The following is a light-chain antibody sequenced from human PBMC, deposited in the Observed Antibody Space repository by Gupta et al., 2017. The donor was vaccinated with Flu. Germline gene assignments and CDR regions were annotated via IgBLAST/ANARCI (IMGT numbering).Light chain of an antibody. J-gene: IGKJ4*01. Sequence: DIVMTQSPDSLAVSLGEKATINCKSSQSVFYSSNNKNQLAWYQRKPGQPPKLLIYWASTRESGVPDRFSGSGSGTDFTLTISSLQAEDVAVYYCQQYYTIPFTFGGGTKVEIK. V-gene: IGKV4-1*01. CDR1: QSVFYSSNNKNQ. CDR3: QQYYTIPFT. CDR2: WAS.